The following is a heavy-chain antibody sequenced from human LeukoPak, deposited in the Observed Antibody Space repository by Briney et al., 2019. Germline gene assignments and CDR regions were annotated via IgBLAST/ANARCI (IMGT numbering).Heavy chain of an antibody. CDR1: GFNFSTYW. CDR2: ISSSGSTI. Sequence: GGSLRLSCTASGFNFSTYWMNWVRQAPGKGLEWVSYISSSGSTIYYADSVKGRFTISRDNAKNSLYLQMNSLRAEDTAVYYCARGARWAGYYQDYYYYMDVWGKGTTVTISS. V-gene: IGHV3-48*03. D-gene: IGHD3/OR15-3a*01. CDR3: ARGARWAGYYQDYYYYMDV. J-gene: IGHJ6*03.